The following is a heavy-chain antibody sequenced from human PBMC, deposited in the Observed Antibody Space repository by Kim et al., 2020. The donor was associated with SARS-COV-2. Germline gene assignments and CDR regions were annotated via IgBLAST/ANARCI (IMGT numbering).Heavy chain of an antibody. CDR3: ARVRRDSSSGYRKIDQ. CDR2: IDWDGDK. CDR1: GFSLTTNGMC. Sequence: SGPTLVNPTQTLTLTCTFSGFSLTTNGMCVTWIRQPPGKALEWLAMIDWDGDKHYSTSLRSRLTISKDNSKNQVILTMTNMDPVDTATFFCARVRRDSSSGYRKIDQWGRGTLVTVSS. V-gene: IGHV2-70*13. J-gene: IGHJ4*02. D-gene: IGHD3-22*01.